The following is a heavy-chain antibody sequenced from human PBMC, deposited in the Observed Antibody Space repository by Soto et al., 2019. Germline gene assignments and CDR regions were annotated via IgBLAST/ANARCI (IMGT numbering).Heavy chain of an antibody. V-gene: IGHV1-2*02. D-gene: IGHD2-15*01. J-gene: IGHJ4*02. Sequence: ASVKVSCKASGYTFIDYSIQWVRQAPGQGLEWMGWINPSSGETTYAQKFQGRVTMTRDTSISTAYMDLITLRSDDTAIYYCVRGLKWRELDYWGQGTPVTVSS. CDR3: VRGLKWRELDY. CDR2: INPSSGET. CDR1: GYTFIDYS.